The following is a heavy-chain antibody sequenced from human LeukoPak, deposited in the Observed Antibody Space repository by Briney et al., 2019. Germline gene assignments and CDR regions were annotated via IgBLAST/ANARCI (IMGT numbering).Heavy chain of an antibody. CDR2: IYADGTT. CDR1: GFTVSNDY. Sequence: GGCLRLACAASGFTVSNDYMAWVRQEPGKGLEWVSLIYADGTTFYTDSVKGRFTMSRDNFKITLYLQMNSLRPEDTALYYCARDRAGAQNWVELDPWGQGTLVTVSS. J-gene: IGHJ5*02. V-gene: IGHV3-66*02. CDR3: ARDRAGAQNWVELDP. D-gene: IGHD7-27*01.